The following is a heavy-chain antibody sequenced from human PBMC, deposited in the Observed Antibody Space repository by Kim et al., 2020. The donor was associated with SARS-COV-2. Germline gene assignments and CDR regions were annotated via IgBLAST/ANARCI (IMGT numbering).Heavy chain of an antibody. D-gene: IGHD1-26*01. J-gene: IGHJ4*02. Sequence: ADSVKGRFTISRDNSKNTLYLQMNSLRAEDTAVYYCARGPGAPGVTPFDYWGQGTLVTVSS. V-gene: IGHV3-66*01. CDR3: ARGPGAPGVTPFDY.